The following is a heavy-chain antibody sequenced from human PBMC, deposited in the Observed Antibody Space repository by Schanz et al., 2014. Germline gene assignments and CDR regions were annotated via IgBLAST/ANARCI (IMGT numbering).Heavy chain of an antibody. J-gene: IGHJ6*02. V-gene: IGHV3-30*04. D-gene: IGHD3-10*01. Sequence: QVQLVESGGGVVQPGRSLRLSCAASGFTMITYAMHWVRQPPGKGLEWVAIITYDGSNTYHADSVKGRFTISRDNSKNTLYLQMNSLRAEDTAVYFCAKEMFYFGSRPGMDVWGQGTTVTVSS. CDR3: AKEMFYFGSRPGMDV. CDR2: ITYDGSNT. CDR1: GFTMITYA.